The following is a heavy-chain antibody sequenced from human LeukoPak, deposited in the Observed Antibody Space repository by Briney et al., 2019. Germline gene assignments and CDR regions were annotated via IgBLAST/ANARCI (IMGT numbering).Heavy chain of an antibody. J-gene: IGHJ4*02. CDR1: GYTFSAYY. CDR2: IITNSGAT. CDR3: ARAGRGVDTAMIHSH. Sequence: ASVKVSCKASGYTFSAYYMHWVRQAPGQGLEWMGWIITNSGATNYAQKFQGRVTMTRDTSISTAYMELRSLRSDDTAVYYCARAGRGVDTAMIHSHRGQGTLVTVSS. D-gene: IGHD5-18*01. V-gene: IGHV1-2*02.